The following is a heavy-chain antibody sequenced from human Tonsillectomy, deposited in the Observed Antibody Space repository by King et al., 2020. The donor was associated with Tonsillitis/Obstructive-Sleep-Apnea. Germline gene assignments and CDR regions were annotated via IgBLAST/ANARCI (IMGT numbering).Heavy chain of an antibody. J-gene: IGHJ4*02. CDR2: VIPIFGTA. D-gene: IGHD1-20*01. CDR1: GGTFSSYA. CDR3: ASGRLTGMTPFFDY. Sequence: QRVQSGAEVKKPGSSVKVSCKASGGTFSSYAISWVRQAPGQGLEWMGGVIPIFGTAKYAKKFPGRVTITADESTSTAYMELSSLRSEDTAVYYCASGRLTGMTPFFDYWGQGTLVTVSS. V-gene: IGHV1-69*12.